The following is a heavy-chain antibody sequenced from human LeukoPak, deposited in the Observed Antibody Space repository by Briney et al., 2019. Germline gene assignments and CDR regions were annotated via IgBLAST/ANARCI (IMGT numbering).Heavy chain of an antibody. V-gene: IGHV3-23*01. D-gene: IGHD3-10*01. CDR2: ISGSGNT. CDR3: AKDGLAYYYGSGSYYPRAIFDY. Sequence: GGSLRLSCAASGFTFSSYDMSWVRQAPGKGLEWVSAISGSGNTYYADSVKGRFTISRDNSKNTLYLQMNSLRAEDTAVYYCAKDGLAYYYGSGSYYPRAIFDYWGQGTLVTVSS. J-gene: IGHJ4*02. CDR1: GFTFSSYD.